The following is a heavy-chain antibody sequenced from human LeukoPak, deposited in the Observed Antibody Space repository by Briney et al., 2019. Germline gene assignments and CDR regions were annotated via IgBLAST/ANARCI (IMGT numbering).Heavy chain of an antibody. CDR2: INRSGST. J-gene: IGHJ4*02. CDR3: ARENYDFWSGYSHFDY. Sequence: SETLSLTCAVYGGSFSGYYWSWIRQPPGKGLEWIGEINRSGSTNYNPSLKSRVTISVDTSKNQFSLKLSSVTAADTAVYYCARENYDFWSGYSHFDYWGQGTLVTVSS. CDR1: GGSFSGYY. D-gene: IGHD3-3*01. V-gene: IGHV4-34*01.